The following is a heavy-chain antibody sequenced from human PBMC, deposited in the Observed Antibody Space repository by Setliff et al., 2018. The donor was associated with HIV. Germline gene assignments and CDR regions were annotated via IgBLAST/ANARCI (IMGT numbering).Heavy chain of an antibody. J-gene: IGHJ6*02. CDR2: IAGTSAST. CDR3: AKPLTQWGVSPYHYAFGV. D-gene: IGHD1-26*01. CDR1: GFSFSNYA. Sequence: SLKISCAVAGFSFSNYAMTWVRQAPGKGLEWVSAIAGTSASTYYADSVKDRFTISRDSSKSMLYLQMNSLRVEDTAIYYCAKPLTQWGVSPYHYAFGVWGQGTTVTVSS. V-gene: IGHV3-23*01.